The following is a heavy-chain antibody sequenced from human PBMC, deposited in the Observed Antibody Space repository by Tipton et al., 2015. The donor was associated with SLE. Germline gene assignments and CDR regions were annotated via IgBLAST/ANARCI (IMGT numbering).Heavy chain of an antibody. CDR1: GFTFSTYG. CDR3: AKGLGTYDTSFLDH. D-gene: IGHD3-3*01. Sequence: SPRLSCAASGFTFSTYGMHWVRQAPGKGLEWVAFIRYDGSNKYYADSVKGRLTISRDNDKNMLYLQMNSLRAEDTAVYYCAKGLGTYDTSFLDHWGQGTLVTVSS. CDR2: IRYDGSNK. V-gene: IGHV3-30*02. J-gene: IGHJ4*02.